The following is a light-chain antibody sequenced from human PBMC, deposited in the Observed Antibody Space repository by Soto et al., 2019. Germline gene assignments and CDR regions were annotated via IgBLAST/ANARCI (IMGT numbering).Light chain of an antibody. V-gene: IGKV1-5*03. CDR3: QHYNSYSEA. Sequence: DIQMTQSPSTLSASVGDRVTFACRASQSIVDWLAWYQQKPGKAPKLLIYKASTLKSGVPSRFSGSGSGTEFTLTISSLQPDDFATYYCQHYNSYSEAFGQGTKVELK. CDR1: QSIVDW. CDR2: KAS. J-gene: IGKJ1*01.